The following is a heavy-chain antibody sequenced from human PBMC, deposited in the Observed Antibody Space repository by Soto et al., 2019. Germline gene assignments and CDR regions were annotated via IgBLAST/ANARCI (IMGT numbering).Heavy chain of an antibody. CDR3: ASGGYSYGFGFDP. CDR2: INPSGGST. D-gene: IGHD5-18*01. V-gene: IGHV1-46*03. Sequence: ASVKVSCKASGYTFTSYYRHWVRQAPGQGLEWMGIINPSGGSTSYAQKFQGRVTMTRDTSTSTVYMELSSLRSEDTAVYYCASGGYSYGFGFDPWGQGTLVTVSS. J-gene: IGHJ5*02. CDR1: GYTFTSYY.